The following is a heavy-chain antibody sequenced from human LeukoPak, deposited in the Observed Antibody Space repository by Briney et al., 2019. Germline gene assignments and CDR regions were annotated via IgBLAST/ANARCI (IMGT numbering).Heavy chain of an antibody. CDR3: AKDPIFSGSYGVFDY. CDR1: GFTFSSYW. J-gene: IGHJ4*02. CDR2: INSDGSST. D-gene: IGHD1-26*01. V-gene: IGHV3-74*01. Sequence: GGSLRLSCAASGFTFSSYWMHWVRQAPGKGLVWVSRINSDGSSTSYADSVKGRFTISRDNAKNTLYLQMNSLRAGDTAVYYCAKDPIFSGSYGVFDYWGLGTLVTVSS.